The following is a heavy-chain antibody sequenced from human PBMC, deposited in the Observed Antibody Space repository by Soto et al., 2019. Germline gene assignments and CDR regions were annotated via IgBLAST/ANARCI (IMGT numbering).Heavy chain of an antibody. J-gene: IGHJ3*02. CDR2: FDPEDGET. D-gene: IGHD3-9*01. V-gene: IGHV1-24*01. CDR1: GCTLTELS. Sequence: ASVKVSCKVSGCTLTELSMHWVRQAPGKGLEWMGGFDPEDGETIYAQKFQGRVTMTEDTSTDTAYMELSSLRSEDTAVYYCATDLGNYDILTGYYKMHDAFDIWGQGTMVTVSS. CDR3: ATDLGNYDILTGYYKMHDAFDI.